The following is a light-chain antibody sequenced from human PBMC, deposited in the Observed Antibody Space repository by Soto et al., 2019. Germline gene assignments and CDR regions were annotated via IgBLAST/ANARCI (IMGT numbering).Light chain of an antibody. J-gene: IGKJ4*01. CDR1: LPISNK. CDR2: GAS. Sequence: DIVLTQSPATLSVSPGERATLSCRASLPISNKLAWYQQRPGQSLRLLIYGASARAHGVPARFSGSGSGTEFTLTISSLKSEDLAVYYCQQYENWPPAVTFGGGTNVEIK. CDR3: QQYENWPPAVT. V-gene: IGKV3-15*01.